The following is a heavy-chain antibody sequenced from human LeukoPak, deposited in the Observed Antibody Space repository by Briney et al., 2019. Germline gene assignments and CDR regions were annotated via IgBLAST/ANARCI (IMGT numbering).Heavy chain of an antibody. J-gene: IGHJ4*02. CDR1: GYSLTQIS. D-gene: IGHD2/OR15-2a*01. CDR3: ATARLVKSTFIVRETKPLDS. V-gene: IGHV1-24*01. Sequence: ASVKVSCKVSGYSLTQISLHWVRQAPGKGLEWMGGFDREDGGTMCAPTLRGRVTMTEDTSTDTAYMELSSLRSDDTAIYYCATARLVKSTFIVRETKPLDSWGQGTLVAVSS. CDR2: FDREDGGT.